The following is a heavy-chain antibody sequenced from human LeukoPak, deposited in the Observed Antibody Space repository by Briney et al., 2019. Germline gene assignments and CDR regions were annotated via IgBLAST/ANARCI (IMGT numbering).Heavy chain of an antibody. D-gene: IGHD1-1*01. Sequence: GGSLRLSCAASGFTFSSYWMSWVRQAPGKGLEWVANIKQDGSEKYYVDSVKGRFTISRDNAKNSLYLQMNSLRAEDTAVYYCATQNWNDDVPFDSWGQGTLVAVSS. CDR1: GFTFSSYW. CDR3: ATQNWNDDVPFDS. V-gene: IGHV3-7*01. CDR2: IKQDGSEK. J-gene: IGHJ4*02.